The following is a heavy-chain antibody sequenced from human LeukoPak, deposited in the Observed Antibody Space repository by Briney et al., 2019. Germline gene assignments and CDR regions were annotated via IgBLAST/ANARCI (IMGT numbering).Heavy chain of an antibody. CDR3: AKDTGPEQWLVFDY. D-gene: IGHD6-19*01. CDR1: GFTFDDYA. CDR2: ISWNSGSI. Sequence: GGSLRLSCAASGFTFDDYAMHWVRQAPGKGLEWVSGISWNSGSIGYADSVKGRFTISRDNAKNSLCLQMNSLRAEDMALYYCAKDTGPEQWLVFDYWGQGTLVTVSS. V-gene: IGHV3-9*03. J-gene: IGHJ4*02.